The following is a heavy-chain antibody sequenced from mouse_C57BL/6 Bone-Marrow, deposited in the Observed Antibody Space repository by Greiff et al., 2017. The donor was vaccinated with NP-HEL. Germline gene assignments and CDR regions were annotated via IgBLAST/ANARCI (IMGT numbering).Heavy chain of an antibody. D-gene: IGHD1-1*01. Sequence: QVHVKQSGAELVKPGASVKMSCKASGYTFTSYWITWVKQRPGQGLEWIGDIYPGSGSTNYNEKFKSKATLTVDTSSSTAYMQLSSLTSEDSAVYYCARYYYGSSYGYFDVWGTGTTVTVSS. CDR2: IYPGSGST. V-gene: IGHV1-55*01. CDR3: ARYYYGSSYGYFDV. CDR1: GYTFTSYW. J-gene: IGHJ1*03.